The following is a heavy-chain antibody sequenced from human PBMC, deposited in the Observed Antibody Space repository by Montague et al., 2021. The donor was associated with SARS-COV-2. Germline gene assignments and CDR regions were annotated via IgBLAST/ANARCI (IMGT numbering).Heavy chain of an antibody. V-gene: IGHV4-39*01. D-gene: IGHD2-15*01. CDR3: ARLASGWWELTLDY. J-gene: IGHJ4*02. CDR1: GGSISSSSYY. CDR2: IYYSGST. Sequence: SETLSPTCTVSGGSISSSSYYWGWIRQPPGKGLEWIGSIYYSGSTYYNPSLKSRVTISVDTSKNQFSLKLSSVTAADTAVYYCARLASGWWELTLDYWGQGTLVTVSS.